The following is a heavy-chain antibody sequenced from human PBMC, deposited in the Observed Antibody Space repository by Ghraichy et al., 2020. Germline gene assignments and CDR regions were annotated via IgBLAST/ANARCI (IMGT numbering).Heavy chain of an antibody. Sequence: GGSLRLSCAASGFTFSSYAMHWVRQAPGKGLEWVAVISYDGSNKYYADSVKGRFTISRDNSKNTLYLQMNSLRAEDTAVYYCAREGFQYFDYWGQGTLVTVSS. CDR3: AREGFQYFDY. CDR2: ISYDGSNK. V-gene: IGHV3-30-3*01. CDR1: GFTFSSYA. J-gene: IGHJ4*02.